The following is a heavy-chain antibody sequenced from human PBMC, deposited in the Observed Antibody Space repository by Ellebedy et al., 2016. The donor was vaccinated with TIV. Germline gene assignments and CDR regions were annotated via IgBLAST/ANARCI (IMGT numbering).Heavy chain of an antibody. D-gene: IGHD5-12*01. J-gene: IGHJ4*02. V-gene: IGHV4-59*12. CDR3: ARDAGGYDQPDYFDY. CDR2: IYYSGST. Sequence: SETLSLXXAVYGGSFSGYYWSWIRQPPGKGLEWIGYIYYSGSTNYNPSLKSRVTISVDTSKNQFSLKLSSVTAADTAVYYCARDAGGYDQPDYFDYWGQGTLVTVSS. CDR1: GGSFSGYY.